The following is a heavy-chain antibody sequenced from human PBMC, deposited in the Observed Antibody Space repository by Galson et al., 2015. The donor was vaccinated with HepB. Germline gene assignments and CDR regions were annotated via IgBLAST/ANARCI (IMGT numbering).Heavy chain of an antibody. J-gene: IGHJ6*03. Sequence: SVKVSCKASGYTFTRYGISWVRQAPGQGLEWMGWISAYNGITNYAQKLQSRVTMTIDTSTSTAYMELRSLRSDDTAVYYCARARHLTYDFRNPYYYCMDVWGKATTVTVSS. CDR3: ARARHLTYDFRNPYYYCMDV. D-gene: IGHD3-3*01. CDR1: GYTFTRYG. CDR2: ISAYNGIT. V-gene: IGHV1-18*01.